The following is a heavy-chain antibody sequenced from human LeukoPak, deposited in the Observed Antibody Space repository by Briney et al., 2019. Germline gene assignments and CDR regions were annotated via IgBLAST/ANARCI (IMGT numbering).Heavy chain of an antibody. Sequence: GGSLRLSCAASGFTFSSYGMHWVRQAPGKGLEWVSAIGGSGGSTYYTDSVKGRFTISRDNSKNTLYLQMNSLRAEDTAVYYCAKVTSGYDTRDYWGQGTLVTVSS. CDR1: GFTFSSYG. CDR2: IGGSGGST. J-gene: IGHJ4*02. V-gene: IGHV3-23*01. D-gene: IGHD5-12*01. CDR3: AKVTSGYDTRDY.